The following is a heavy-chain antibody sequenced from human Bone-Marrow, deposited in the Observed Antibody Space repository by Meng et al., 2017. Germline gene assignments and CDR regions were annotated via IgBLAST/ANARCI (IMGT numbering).Heavy chain of an antibody. CDR2: ISSSGSTI. D-gene: IGHD3-10*01. CDR1: GFTFSDYY. Sequence: GESLKISCAASGFTFSDYYMSWIRQAPGKGLEWVSYISSSGSTIYYADSVKGRFTISRDNAKNSLYLQMNSLRAEDTALYYCAKDPGGYWYFDLWGRGTLVTVSS. V-gene: IGHV3-11*01. J-gene: IGHJ2*01. CDR3: AKDPGGYWYFDL.